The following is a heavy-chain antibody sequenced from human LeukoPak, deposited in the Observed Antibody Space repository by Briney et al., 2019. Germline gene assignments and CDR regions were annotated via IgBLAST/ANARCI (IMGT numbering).Heavy chain of an antibody. CDR2: ISYDGSNK. V-gene: IGHV3-30-3*01. CDR3: PRSNPGPYYYYYYMDV. D-gene: IGHD2-2*01. J-gene: IGHJ6*03. CDR1: GFTFSSYA. Sequence: GGSLRLSCAASGFTFSSYAMHWVRQAPGKGLEWVAVISYDGSNKYYADSVKGRFTISRDNSKNTLYLQMNSLRAEDTAVYYCPRSNPGPYYYYYYMDVWGKGTTVTVSS.